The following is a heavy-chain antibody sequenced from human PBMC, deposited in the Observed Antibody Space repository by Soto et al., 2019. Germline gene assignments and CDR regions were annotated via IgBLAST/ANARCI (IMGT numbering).Heavy chain of an antibody. CDR3: ASLNFDILTGYYAFDL. CDR1: GGSISGYY. J-gene: IGHJ3*01. CDR2: ISYSGST. D-gene: IGHD3-9*01. Sequence: QVHLQESGPGLVKPSETLSLTCTVSGGSISGYYWSWIRQSPEKGLDYIGYISYSGSTNYNPSLKSRVTTSLDTSKNQFSLKLSSVTAADTAIYYCASLNFDILTGYYAFDLWGQGTMVTVSS. V-gene: IGHV4-59*08.